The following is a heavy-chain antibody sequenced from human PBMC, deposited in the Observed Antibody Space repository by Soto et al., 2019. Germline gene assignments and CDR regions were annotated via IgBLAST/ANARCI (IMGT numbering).Heavy chain of an antibody. V-gene: IGHV1-46*01. CDR3: ANLPRGEGEIDR. CDR1: GYTFTSYY. J-gene: IGHJ5*02. D-gene: IGHD3-10*01. Sequence: QVQLVQSGAEVKKPGASVKVSCKASGYTFTSYYMHWVRQAPGQGLEWMGIINPNDGTTGYAQKFKGRXXLXRXXSTSTNYMDLIILRSEATAMYYCANLPRGEGEIDRWGQGTLVTVSS. CDR2: INPNDGTT.